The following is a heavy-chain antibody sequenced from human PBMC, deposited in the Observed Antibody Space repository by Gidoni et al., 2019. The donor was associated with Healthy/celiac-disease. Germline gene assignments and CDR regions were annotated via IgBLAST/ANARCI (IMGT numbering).Heavy chain of an antibody. V-gene: IGHV4-61*02. CDR2: IYTSGST. CDR3: ARAYCGGDCYLDY. CDR1: GGPLRIGGYY. Sequence: QVQLQESGPGLVKPSQTLALTCTVSGGPLRIGGYYWSWIRQPAGKGREWIARIYTSGSTNYHPSLKSRVTISVDTSKNHFSLKLSSVTAADTAGYYCARAYCGGDCYLDYWGQGTLVTVSS. J-gene: IGHJ4*02. D-gene: IGHD2-21*02.